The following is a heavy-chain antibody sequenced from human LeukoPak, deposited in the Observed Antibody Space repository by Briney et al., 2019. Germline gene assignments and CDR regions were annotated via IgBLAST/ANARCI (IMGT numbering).Heavy chain of an antibody. V-gene: IGHV3-48*02. CDR3: ARYVTPPPRNTYYYYYYMDV. D-gene: IGHD3-16*01. CDR1: GFTFSSYS. CDR2: ISSSSSTI. J-gene: IGHJ6*03. Sequence: GGSLRLSCAVSGFTFSSYSMNWVRQAPGKGLEWVSYISSSSSTIYYADSVKGPFTISRDNAENSLYLQMNSLRDEDTAVYYCARYVTPPPRNTYYYYYYMDVWGKGTTVTVSS.